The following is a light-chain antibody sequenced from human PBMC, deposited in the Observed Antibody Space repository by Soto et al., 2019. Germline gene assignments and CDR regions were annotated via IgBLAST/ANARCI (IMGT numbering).Light chain of an antibody. CDR2: DDD. CDR3: GSCDSSLSAYV. V-gene: IGLV1-51*01. Sequence: QSVLTQPPSVSAAPGQRVTISCSGRSSNIGGNSVSWYQQLPGTATTPLIYDDDKPPSRIPARFSGSKSGTSATLGITGSQTGDEADYYCGSCDSSLSAYVFGTGPTVTVL. CDR1: SSNIGGNS. J-gene: IGLJ1*01.